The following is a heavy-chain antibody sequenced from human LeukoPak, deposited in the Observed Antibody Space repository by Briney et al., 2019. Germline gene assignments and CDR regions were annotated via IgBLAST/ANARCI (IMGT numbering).Heavy chain of an antibody. CDR2: IYYSGST. CDR1: GGSISSYY. V-gene: IGHV4-59*01. D-gene: IGHD4-23*01. Sequence: PSETLSLTCTVSGGSISSYYWSWIRQPPGKGLEWIGYIYYSGSTNYNPSLKSRVTISVDTSKNQFSLKLSSVTAADTAVYYCARGVGGARVPFDYWGQGTLVTVSS. J-gene: IGHJ4*02. CDR3: ARGVGGARVPFDY.